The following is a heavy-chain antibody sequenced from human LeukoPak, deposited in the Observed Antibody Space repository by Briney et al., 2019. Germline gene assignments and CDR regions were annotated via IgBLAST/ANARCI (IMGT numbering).Heavy chain of an antibody. CDR2: ISPKGIT. J-gene: IGHJ5*02. D-gene: IGHD3-3*01. Sequence: SETLSLTCTVSGYSISSGHYWDWIRQPPGKGLEWIGVISPKGITYYNPSLRGRVSISPDTSKNQFSLRLSSMTATGTAMYYCARVPGVYFDFSIGFGSGWFDPWGQGILVTVSS. CDR1: GYSISSGHY. CDR3: ARVPGVYFDFSIGFGSGWFDP. V-gene: IGHV4-38-2*02.